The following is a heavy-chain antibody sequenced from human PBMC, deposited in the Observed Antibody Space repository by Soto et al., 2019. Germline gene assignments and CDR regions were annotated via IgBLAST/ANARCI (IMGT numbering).Heavy chain of an antibody. CDR1: GGSVSGGSYY. D-gene: IGHD4-17*01. Sequence: QVQLQESGPGLVKPSETLSLTCTVSGGSVSGGSYYWNWIRQPPGKGLEWIGYIYFSGITNYNPYPKIRATNSLATSKNQCSLTLTSATAADTAVSYCSRDVDFGEEDVWGQGTTVTVSS. CDR3: SRDVDFGEEDV. V-gene: IGHV4-61*01. CDR2: IYFSGIT. J-gene: IGHJ6*02.